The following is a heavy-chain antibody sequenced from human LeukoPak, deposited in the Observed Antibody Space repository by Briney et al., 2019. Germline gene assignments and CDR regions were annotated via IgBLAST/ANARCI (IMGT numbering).Heavy chain of an antibody. V-gene: IGHV4-59*01. CDR2: IYYSGST. Sequence: PSETLSLTCTVSGGSISSYYWSWIRQPPGKGLEWIGYIYYSGSTNYSPSLKSRVTISVDTSKNQFSLKLSSVTAADTAVYYCARGEYQLLYGLFDPWGQGTLVTVSS. J-gene: IGHJ5*02. CDR3: ARGEYQLLYGLFDP. D-gene: IGHD2-2*02. CDR1: GGSISSYY.